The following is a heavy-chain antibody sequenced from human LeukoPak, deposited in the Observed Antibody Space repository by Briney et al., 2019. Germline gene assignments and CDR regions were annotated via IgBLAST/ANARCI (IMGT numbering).Heavy chain of an antibody. J-gene: IGHJ4*02. V-gene: IGHV4-39*07. CDR3: ARGAAATY. D-gene: IGHD6-13*01. Sequence: SETLSLTCTVSGDSIRSTSYYWGWIRQPPGKGLEWIESIYYSGNTYYNPSLMSRVTISVDTSKNQFSLHLSSVTAADTAVYYCARGAAATYWGQGTLVTVSS. CDR2: IYYSGNT. CDR1: GDSIRSTSYY.